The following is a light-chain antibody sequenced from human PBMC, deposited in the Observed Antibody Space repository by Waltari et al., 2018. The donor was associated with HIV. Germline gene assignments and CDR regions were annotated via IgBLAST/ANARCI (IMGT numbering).Light chain of an antibody. J-gene: IGLJ1*01. V-gene: IGLV3-21*02. CDR1: IGSKS. CDR3: QVWESSTGHPYV. CDR2: DDS. Sequence: SVLSPPSSLSVASGQPASTPSGGHIGSKSVHWYQQTPGQPPFVVDPDDSDRPPGIREGFAGSKSGNAATLAISRVEAVDEDDYYCQVWESSTGHPYVFGPGTKVTVL.